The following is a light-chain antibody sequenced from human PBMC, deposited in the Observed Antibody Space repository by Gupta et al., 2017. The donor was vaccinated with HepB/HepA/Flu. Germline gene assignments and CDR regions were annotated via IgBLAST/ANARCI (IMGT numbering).Light chain of an antibody. V-gene: IGKV2-30*01. J-gene: IGKJ4*01. CDR3: RQGTHWRPT. Sequence: VVVTQSPLSLPVTLGQPASISCRSSQSLVYRQGNTYLNWFQQRPGQSTRRLIYKVSNRDSGGPDRFSGSGSGTDFTQKSSRVEAEDVGVYYSRQGTHWRPTCGGGTKVEIK. CDR1: QSLVYRQGNTY. CDR2: KVS.